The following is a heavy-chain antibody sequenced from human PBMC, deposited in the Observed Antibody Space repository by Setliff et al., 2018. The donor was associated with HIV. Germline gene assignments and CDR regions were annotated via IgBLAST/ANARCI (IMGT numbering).Heavy chain of an antibody. J-gene: IGHJ2*01. CDR2: ICYSGST. CDR1: GASISSGDYY. V-gene: IGHV4-30-4*08. D-gene: IGHD3-22*01. CDR3: ARDPYDTSGYSNYYFDL. Sequence: PSETLSLTCTVSGASISSGDYYWTWIRQPPGKGLEWIGYICYSGSTYYNPSLKSRVTKSVDTSKNQFSLKLNSVTAADTAVYYCARDPYDTSGYSNYYFDLWGRGTLVTVSS.